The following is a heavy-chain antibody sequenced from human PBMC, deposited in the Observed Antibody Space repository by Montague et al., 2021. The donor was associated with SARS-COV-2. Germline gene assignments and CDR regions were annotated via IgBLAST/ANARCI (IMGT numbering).Heavy chain of an antibody. V-gene: IGHV3-74*01. D-gene: IGHD6-13*01. CDR3: AREYSSSWLIDY. Sequence: SLRLSCAASGFTFSTYWMHWVRQAPGKGPVWVSRIDSDGTTTNYADSVKGRLTISRDNAKNTLYLQMNSLRAEDTAVYYCAREYSSSWLIDYWGQGTLVTVSS. J-gene: IGHJ4*02. CDR2: IDSDGTTT. CDR1: GFTFSTYW.